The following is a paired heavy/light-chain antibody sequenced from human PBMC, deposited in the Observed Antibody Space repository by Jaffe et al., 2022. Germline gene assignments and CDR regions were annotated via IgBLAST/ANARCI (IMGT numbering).Light chain of an antibody. CDR3: GTWDSSLSGV. V-gene: IGLV1-51*02. CDR2: ENN. Sequence: QSVLTQPPSVSAAPGQKVTISCSGSSSNIGNNYVSWYQQLPGTAPKLLIYENNKRPSGIPDRFSGSKSGTSATLGITGLQTGDEADYYCGTWDSSLSGVFGGGTKLTVL. CDR1: SSNIGNNY. J-gene: IGLJ3*02.
Heavy chain of an antibody. CDR3: ARGVSVFRRGYDRLKGYYMDV. J-gene: IGHJ6*03. CDR2: MNPNSGNT. D-gene: IGHD5-12*01. V-gene: IGHV1-8*01. CDR1: GYTFTSYD. Sequence: QVQLVQSGAEVKKPGASVKVSCKASGYTFTSYDINWVRQATGQGLEWMGWMNPNSGNTGYAQKFQGRVTMTRNTSISTAYMELSSLRSEDTAVYYCARGVSVFRRGYDRLKGYYMDVWGKGTTVTVSS.